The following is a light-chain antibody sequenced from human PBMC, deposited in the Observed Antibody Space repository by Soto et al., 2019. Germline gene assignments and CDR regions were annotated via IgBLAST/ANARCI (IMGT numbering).Light chain of an antibody. CDR1: SSDVGDYNY. Sequence: QSVLTQPASVSGSPGQSITISCTGTSSDVGDYNYVSWYQQHPGKAPKVMIYDVSNRPSGVSNRLSGSKSGNTASLTISGLQAEDEADYYCSSYTSSSTLVFGTGTKVTVL. CDR3: SSYTSSSTLV. V-gene: IGLV2-14*01. CDR2: DVS. J-gene: IGLJ1*01.